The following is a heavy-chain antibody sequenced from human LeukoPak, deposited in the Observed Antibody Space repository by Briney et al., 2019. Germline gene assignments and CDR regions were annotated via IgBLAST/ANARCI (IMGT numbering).Heavy chain of an antibody. CDR1: GGTFSTYT. D-gene: IGHD3-22*01. Sequence: VASVKVSCKASGGTFSTYTISWVRQAPGQGLEWMGRIIPILGIANYAQKFQGRVTITADKSTSTAYMELRSLRSEDTAVYYCARDDSSRTLPIYWGQGTLVTVSS. CDR3: ARDDSSRTLPIY. CDR2: IIPILGIA. V-gene: IGHV1-69*04. J-gene: IGHJ4*02.